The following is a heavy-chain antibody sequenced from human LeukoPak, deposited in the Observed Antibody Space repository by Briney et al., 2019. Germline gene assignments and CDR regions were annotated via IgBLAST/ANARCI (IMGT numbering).Heavy chain of an antibody. V-gene: IGHV4-31*03. CDR1: GGSLSSGGYY. Sequence: SETLSLTCTVSGGSLSSGGYYWRWLRQHPGTGLEWLGYIYYSGSTYYNPSLKSRVTISVDTSKNQFSLKLSSVTAADTAVYYCASLLSYDYVWGSYRANWFDPWGQGTLVTVSS. J-gene: IGHJ5*02. CDR3: ASLLSYDYVWGSYRANWFDP. D-gene: IGHD3-16*02. CDR2: IYYSGST.